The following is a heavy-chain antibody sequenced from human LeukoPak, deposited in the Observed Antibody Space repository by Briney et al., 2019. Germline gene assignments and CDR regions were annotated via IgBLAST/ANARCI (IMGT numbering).Heavy chain of an antibody. V-gene: IGHV4-59*08. Sequence: SETLSLTCTVSGGSISSYYWSWIRQPPGKGLEWIGYIYYSGSTNYNPSLKSRVTISVDTSKNQFSLKLSSVTAADTAVYYCAKHSNPPWEPRAKDFYGMDGWGQGTTVTVSS. CDR2: IYYSGST. CDR3: AKHSNPPWEPRAKDFYGMDG. J-gene: IGHJ6*02. CDR1: GGSISSYY. D-gene: IGHD1-26*01.